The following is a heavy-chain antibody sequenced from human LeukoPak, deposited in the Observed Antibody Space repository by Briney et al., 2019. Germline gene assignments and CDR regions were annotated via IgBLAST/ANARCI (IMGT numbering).Heavy chain of an antibody. J-gene: IGHJ3*02. V-gene: IGHV1-69*05. CDR1: GGTFSSYA. D-gene: IGHD3-22*01. Sequence: SVKVSCKASGGTFSSYAMSWVRQAPGQGLEWMGRIIPIFGTANYAQKFQGRVTITTDESTSTAYMELSSLRSEDTAVYYCASRRTHDSSGYTSEDAFDIWGQGTMVTVSS. CDR2: IIPIFGTA. CDR3: ASRRTHDSSGYTSEDAFDI.